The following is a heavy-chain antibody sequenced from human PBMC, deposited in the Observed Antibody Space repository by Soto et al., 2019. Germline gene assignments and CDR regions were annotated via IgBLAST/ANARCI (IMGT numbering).Heavy chain of an antibody. J-gene: IGHJ6*02. Sequence: PGGSLRLSCAASGFTFSSYAMSWVRQAPGKGLEWVSAISGSGGSTYYADSVKGRFTISRDNSKNTLYLQMNSLRAEDTAVYYCAKFGSGWYEVYYYYYYGMDVWGQGTTVTVS. CDR1: GFTFSSYA. V-gene: IGHV3-23*01. CDR3: AKFGSGWYEVYYYYYYGMDV. CDR2: ISGSGGST. D-gene: IGHD6-19*01.